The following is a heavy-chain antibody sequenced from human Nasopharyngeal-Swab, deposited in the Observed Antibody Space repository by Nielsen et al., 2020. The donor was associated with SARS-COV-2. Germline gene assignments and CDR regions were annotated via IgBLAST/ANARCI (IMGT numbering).Heavy chain of an antibody. Sequence: ASVKVSCKASGYTFTSYGISWVRQAPGQGLAWMGWISAYNGNTNYAQKLQGRVTMTTDTSTSTAYMELRSLRSDDTAVYYCARIPYCSSTSCYAVRGGNYYYYYGMDVWGQGTTVTVSS. J-gene: IGHJ6*02. V-gene: IGHV1-18*01. D-gene: IGHD2-2*01. CDR1: GYTFTSYG. CDR3: ARIPYCSSTSCYAVRGGNYYYYYGMDV. CDR2: ISAYNGNT.